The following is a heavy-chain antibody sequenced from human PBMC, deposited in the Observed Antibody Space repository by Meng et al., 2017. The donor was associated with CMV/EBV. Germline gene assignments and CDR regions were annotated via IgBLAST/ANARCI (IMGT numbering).Heavy chain of an antibody. J-gene: IGHJ6*02. V-gene: IGHV1-2*02. Sequence: ASVKVSCKASGYTFIGQYIHWVRQAPGQGLEWMGWINPNSGGTKYAQKFQGRVTMTRDTSISTAYMELSRVRFDDTAVYYCASNGYTSGYYYYYGMDVWGQGTTVTVSS. CDR3: ASNGYTSGYYYYYGMDV. D-gene: IGHD5-24*01. CDR2: INPNSGGT. CDR1: GYTFIGQY.